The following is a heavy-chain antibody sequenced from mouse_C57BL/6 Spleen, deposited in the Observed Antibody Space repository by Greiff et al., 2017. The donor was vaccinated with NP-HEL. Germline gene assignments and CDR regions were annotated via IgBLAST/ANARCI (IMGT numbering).Heavy chain of an antibody. CDR1: GYTFTNYW. CDR2: IYPGGGYT. Sequence: VQLQQSGAELVRPGTSVKMSCKASGYTFTNYWIGWAKQRPGHGLEWIGDIYPGGGYTNYNEKFKGKATLTADKSSSTAYMQFSSLTSEDSAIYYCARGGSGYPFAYWGQGTLVTVSA. CDR3: ARGGSGYPFAY. J-gene: IGHJ3*01. D-gene: IGHD3-2*02. V-gene: IGHV1-63*01.